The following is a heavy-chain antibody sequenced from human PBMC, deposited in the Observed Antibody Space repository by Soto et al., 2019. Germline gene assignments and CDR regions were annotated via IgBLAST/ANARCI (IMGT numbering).Heavy chain of an antibody. D-gene: IGHD2-15*01. J-gene: IGHJ6*02. CDR1: GYSFSSYW. CDR3: ARLGLGGHFGSSYFYGMDV. V-gene: IGHV5-51*01. Sequence: PGESLKISCQGSGYSFSSYWIAWVRQMSGKGLEWVGVIHPGDADTRYSPSFQGQVTISADKSISTVYVQWASLKASDTAVYYCARLGLGGHFGSSYFYGMDVWGQGTTVTASS. CDR2: IHPGDADT.